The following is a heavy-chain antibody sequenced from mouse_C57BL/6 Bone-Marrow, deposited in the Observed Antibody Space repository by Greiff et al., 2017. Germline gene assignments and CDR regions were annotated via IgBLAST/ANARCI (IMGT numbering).Heavy chain of an antibody. Sequence: VQLQQPGAELVKPGASVKLSCKASGYTFTSYWMHWVKQRPGQGLEWIGMIHPNSGSTNYNEKFKGKATLTADKSSSTAYMELRSLTSEDSAVYFCARDYYYGSSPWFAYWGQGTLVTVSA. CDR3: ARDYYYGSSPWFAY. V-gene: IGHV1-64*01. J-gene: IGHJ3*01. D-gene: IGHD1-1*01. CDR2: IHPNSGST. CDR1: GYTFTSYW.